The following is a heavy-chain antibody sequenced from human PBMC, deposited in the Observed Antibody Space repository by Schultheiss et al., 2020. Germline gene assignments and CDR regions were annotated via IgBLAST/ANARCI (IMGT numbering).Heavy chain of an antibody. CDR2: IIPIFGTA. D-gene: IGHD1-26*01. CDR1: GGTFSSYA. J-gene: IGHJ3*02. Sequence: SVKVSCKASGGTFSSYAISWVRQAPGQGLEWMGGIIPIFGTANYAQKFQGRVTITADESTSTAYMELSSLRSEDTAVYYCAREGSDSGSYAAFDIWGQGTMVTVSS. CDR3: AREGSDSGSYAAFDI. V-gene: IGHV1-69*13.